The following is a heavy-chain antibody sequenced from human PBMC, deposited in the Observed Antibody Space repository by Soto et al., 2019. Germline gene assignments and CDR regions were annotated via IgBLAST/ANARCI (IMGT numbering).Heavy chain of an antibody. CDR1: GYTFTSYG. Sequence: ASVKVSCKASGYTFTSYGISWVRQAPGQGLEWMGWISAYNGNTNYAQKLQGRVTMTTDTSTSTAYMELRSLRSDDTAVYYCARGSSSWYREAKYYFDYWGQGTLVTVS. CDR3: ARGSSSWYREAKYYFDY. J-gene: IGHJ4*02. D-gene: IGHD6-13*01. CDR2: ISAYNGNT. V-gene: IGHV1-18*01.